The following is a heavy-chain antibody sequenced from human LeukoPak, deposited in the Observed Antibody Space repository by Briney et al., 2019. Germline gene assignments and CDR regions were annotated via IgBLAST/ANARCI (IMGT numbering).Heavy chain of an antibody. CDR1: GFTFSSYA. D-gene: IGHD6-19*01. Sequence: GGSLRLSCAASGFTFSSYAMSWVRQAPGKGLEWVSAISGSGGSTYYADSVRGRFTISRDNSKNTVYLQMSSLRAEKTPLNYCAKEIAVAGQGVCDHWGHGTLVTVSS. CDR3: AKEIAVAGQGVCDH. CDR2: ISGSGGST. J-gene: IGHJ4*01. V-gene: IGHV3-23*01.